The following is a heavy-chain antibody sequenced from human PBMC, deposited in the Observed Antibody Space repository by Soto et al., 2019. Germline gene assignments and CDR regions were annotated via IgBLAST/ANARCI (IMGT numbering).Heavy chain of an antibody. Sequence: GGSLRLSCAASGFTFSSYAMSWVRQAPGKGLEWVSAISGSGGSTYYADSVKGRFTISRDNSKNTLYLQMNSLRAEDTAVYYCENEQLAPVHYYGMDVRGPGTTVTVS. CDR2: ISGSGGST. CDR3: ENEQLAPVHYYGMDV. CDR1: GFTFSSYA. D-gene: IGHD6-6*01. V-gene: IGHV3-23*01. J-gene: IGHJ6*02.